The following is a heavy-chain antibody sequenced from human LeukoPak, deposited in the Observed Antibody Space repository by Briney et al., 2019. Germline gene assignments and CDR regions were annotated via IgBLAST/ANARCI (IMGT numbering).Heavy chain of an antibody. J-gene: IGHJ4*02. D-gene: IGHD3-22*01. V-gene: IGHV3-43D*03. CDR2: ISWDGGST. Sequence: GGSLRLSCAASGFTFDDYAMHWVRQAPGKGLEWVSLISWDGGSTYYADSVKGRFTISRDNSKSSLYLQMNSLRAEDTALYYCAKDTGGYYDSSGHFDYWGQGTLVTVSS. CDR1: GFTFDDYA. CDR3: AKDTGGYYDSSGHFDY.